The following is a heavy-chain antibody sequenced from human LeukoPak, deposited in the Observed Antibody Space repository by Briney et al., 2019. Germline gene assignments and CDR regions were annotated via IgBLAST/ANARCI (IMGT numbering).Heavy chain of an antibody. D-gene: IGHD6-19*01. J-gene: IGHJ4*02. CDR3: ARDQGAVAAPLN. CDR2: ISGSGGST. Sequence: PGGSLRLSCAASGFTFSSYGMSWVRQAPGKGLEWVSAISGSGGSTYYADSVKGRFTISRDNSKNTLYLQMNSLRAEDTAVYYCARDQGAVAAPLNWGQGTLVTVSS. CDR1: GFTFSSYG. V-gene: IGHV3-23*01.